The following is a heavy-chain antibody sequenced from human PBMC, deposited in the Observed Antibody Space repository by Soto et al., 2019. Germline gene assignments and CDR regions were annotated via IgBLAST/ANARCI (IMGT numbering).Heavy chain of an antibody. D-gene: IGHD2-2*02. V-gene: IGHV1-69*02. CDR3: ARPYCSSISCYNGAFDI. J-gene: IGHJ3*02. CDR1: GGTFSSYT. CDR2: IIPILGIA. Sequence: GASVKVSCKASGGTFSSYTISWVRQAPGQGLEWMGRIIPILGIANYAQKFQGRVTITADKSTSTAYMELSSLRSEDTAVYYCARPYCSSISCYNGAFDIWGQGTMVTVSS.